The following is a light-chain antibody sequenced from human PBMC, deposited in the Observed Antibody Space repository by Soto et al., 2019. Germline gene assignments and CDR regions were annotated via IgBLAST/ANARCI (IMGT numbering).Light chain of an antibody. CDR2: KVS. Sequence: DVVLTQSPLSLPVTLGQPASISCRSTQSLVYSDGNIYLNWFQQRPGQSPRRLIYKVSNRDSGVPDRFSGSGSGTDFTLKISRVEAEDVGVYYCMQGTHWPPITFGQGTRLEFK. J-gene: IGKJ5*01. CDR3: MQGTHWPPIT. V-gene: IGKV2-30*01. CDR1: QSLVYSDGNIY.